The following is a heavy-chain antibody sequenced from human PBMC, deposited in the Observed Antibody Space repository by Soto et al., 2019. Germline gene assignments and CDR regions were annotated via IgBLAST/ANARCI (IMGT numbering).Heavy chain of an antibody. Sequence: GGSLRLSCAASGFTFSSYAMSWVRQAPGKGLEWVSAISSSSSNIYYADSVKGRFTISRDNAKNSLYLQMNSLRAEDTAVYYCARDRVRQWLTHHYYGMDVWGQGTTVTVSS. D-gene: IGHD6-19*01. CDR3: ARDRVRQWLTHHYYGMDV. CDR1: GFTFSSYA. V-gene: IGHV3-21*01. CDR2: ISSSSSNI. J-gene: IGHJ6*02.